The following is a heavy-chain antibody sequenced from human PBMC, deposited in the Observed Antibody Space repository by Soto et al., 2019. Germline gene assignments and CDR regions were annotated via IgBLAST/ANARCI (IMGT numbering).Heavy chain of an antibody. CDR1: GGSCSGYY. CDR2: INHSGST. D-gene: IGHD2-21*01. J-gene: IGHJ4*02. CDR3: ARGTVLAYCGGDCYSDYFDY. Sequence: TSETLSLTCAVEGGSCSGYYGSWISQPPGKGLEWIGEINHSGSTNYNPSLKSRVTISVDTSKNQFSLKLSSVTAADTAVYYCARGTVLAYCGGDCYSDYFDYWGQGTLVTVSS. V-gene: IGHV4-34*01.